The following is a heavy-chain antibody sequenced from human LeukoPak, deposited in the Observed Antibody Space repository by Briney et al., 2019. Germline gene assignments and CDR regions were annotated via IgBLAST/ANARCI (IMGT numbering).Heavy chain of an antibody. CDR2: IYHSGST. D-gene: IGHD4-17*01. V-gene: IGHV4-38-2*02. CDR3: ARGGDYGDYVGWFDP. Sequence: SETLSLTCTVSGYSISSGYYWGWIRQPPGKGLEWIGSIYHSGSTYYNPFLKSRVTISVDTSKNQFSLKLSSVTAADTAVYYCARGGDYGDYVGWFDPWGQGTLVTVSS. J-gene: IGHJ5*02. CDR1: GYSISSGYY.